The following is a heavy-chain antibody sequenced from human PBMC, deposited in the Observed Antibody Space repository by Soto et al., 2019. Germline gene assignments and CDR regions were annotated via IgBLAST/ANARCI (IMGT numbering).Heavy chain of an antibody. CDR3: ARGSGSSGWYPYNWFDP. CDR2: IYSGGST. V-gene: IGHV3-53*02. Sequence: EVQLVETGGGLIQPGGSLRLSCAASGFTVSSNYMSWVRQAPGKGLEWVSVIYSGGSTYYADSVKGRFTISRDNSKNTLYLQMNSLRAEDTAVYYCARGSGSSGWYPYNWFDPGGQGTLVTVSS. J-gene: IGHJ5*02. D-gene: IGHD6-19*01. CDR1: GFTVSSNY.